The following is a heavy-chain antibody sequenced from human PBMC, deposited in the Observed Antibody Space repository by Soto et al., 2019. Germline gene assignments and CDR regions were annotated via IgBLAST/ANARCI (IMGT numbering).Heavy chain of an antibody. Sequence: ASVKVSCKVPGYTLTELSMHWVRQAPGKGLEWMGGFDPEDGETIYAQKFQGRVTMTEDTSTDTAYMELSSLRSEDTAVYYCATESTYYYDSSGPRPFDYWGQGTLVTGSS. V-gene: IGHV1-24*01. J-gene: IGHJ4*02. CDR1: GYTLTELS. D-gene: IGHD3-22*01. CDR2: FDPEDGET. CDR3: ATESTYYYDSSGPRPFDY.